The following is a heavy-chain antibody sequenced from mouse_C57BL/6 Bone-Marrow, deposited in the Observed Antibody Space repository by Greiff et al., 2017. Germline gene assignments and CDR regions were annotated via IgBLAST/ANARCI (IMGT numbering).Heavy chain of an antibody. CDR1: GYSFTGYY. D-gene: IGHD2-3*01. CDR2: INPSTGGT. J-gene: IGHJ1*03. V-gene: IGHV1-43*01. Sequence: VQLQQSGPELVKPGASVKISCKASGYSFTGYYMHWVKQSSEKSLEWIGEINPSTGGTSYNQKFKGKATLTVDKSSSTAYMQLKSLTSEDSAVYYCAIYDGYLYFDVWGTGTTVTVSS. CDR3: AIYDGYLYFDV.